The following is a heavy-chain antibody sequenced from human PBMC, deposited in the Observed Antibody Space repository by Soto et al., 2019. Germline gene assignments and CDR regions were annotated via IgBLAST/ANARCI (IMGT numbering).Heavy chain of an antibody. CDR2: ISAYNGNT. CDR1: GYTFTSYG. CDR3: ARASKKYSSSWYGSWFDP. V-gene: IGHV1-18*04. Sequence: ASVKVSCKASGYTFTSYGISWLRQAPGQGLEWMGWISAYNGNTNYAQKLQGRVTMTTDTSTSTAYMELRSLRSDDTAVYYCARASKKYSSSWYGSWFDPWGQGTLVTVSS. D-gene: IGHD6-13*01. J-gene: IGHJ5*02.